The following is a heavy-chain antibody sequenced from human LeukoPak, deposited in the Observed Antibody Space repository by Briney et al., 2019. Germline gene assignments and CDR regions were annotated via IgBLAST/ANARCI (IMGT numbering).Heavy chain of an antibody. CDR1: GYSVSSGSYY. CDR3: ARGAARLPAAIGWFGP. Sequence: PSETLSLTCTVSGYSVSSGSYYWGWIRQPPGKGLEWIGYIYDRGSTNYNPSFKSLTTISVDTSNNQFSLRLSSVTAADTGVYDGARGAARLPAAIGWFGPWGQGTLVTVSS. V-gene: IGHV4-61*01. J-gene: IGHJ5*02. D-gene: IGHD2-2*01. CDR2: IYDRGST.